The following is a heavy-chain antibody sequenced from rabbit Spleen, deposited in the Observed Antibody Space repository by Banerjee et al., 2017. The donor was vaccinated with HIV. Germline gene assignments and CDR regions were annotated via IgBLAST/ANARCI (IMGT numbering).Heavy chain of an antibody. D-gene: IGHD1-1*01. CDR2: INTSTGTT. CDR3: ARDLVAVIGWNFNL. J-gene: IGHJ4*01. Sequence: QSLEESGGDLVKPGASLTLTCTASGFSFSFNSYMCWVRQAPGKGLEWIGCINTSTGTTVYATWAKGRFTISKTSSPTVTLQMTTLTAADTATYFCARDLVAVIGWNFNLWGQGTLVTVS. CDR1: GFSFSFNSY. V-gene: IGHV1S40*01.